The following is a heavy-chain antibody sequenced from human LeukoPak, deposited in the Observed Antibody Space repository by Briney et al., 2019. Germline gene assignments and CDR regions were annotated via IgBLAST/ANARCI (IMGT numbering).Heavy chain of an antibody. CDR3: AREGGNYDLDV. Sequence: GGSLRLSCAASGFTFSSYSMNWVRQAPGKGLEWVSSISSSSSYIYYADSVKGRFTISRDNAKKSLYLQMNSLRADDTAIYYCAREGGNYDLDVWGQGTTVTVSS. V-gene: IGHV3-21*04. J-gene: IGHJ6*02. D-gene: IGHD1-26*01. CDR2: ISSSSSYI. CDR1: GFTFSSYS.